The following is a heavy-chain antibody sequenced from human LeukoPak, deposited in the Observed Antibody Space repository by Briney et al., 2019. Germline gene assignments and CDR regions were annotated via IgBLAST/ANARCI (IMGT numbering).Heavy chain of an antibody. CDR2: ISPGGPT. CDR3: AKDGAWLRFDD. Sequence: GGSLRLSCAASGFTFSSYAMNWVRRAPGKGLEWASGISPGGPTYYADSVKGRFTISRDDSKSTLYLQMKNLRAEDTAVYYCAKDGAWLRFDDWGQGILVTVSS. CDR1: GFTFSSYA. V-gene: IGHV3-23*01. D-gene: IGHD5-12*01. J-gene: IGHJ4*02.